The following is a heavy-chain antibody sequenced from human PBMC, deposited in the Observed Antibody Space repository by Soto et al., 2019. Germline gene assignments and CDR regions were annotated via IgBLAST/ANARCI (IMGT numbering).Heavy chain of an antibody. V-gene: IGHV3-48*01. CDR2: ISSSSSTI. J-gene: IGHJ4*02. CDR3: AGSVLARVG. D-gene: IGHD2-15*01. CDR1: GFTFSSYS. Sequence: EVQLVESGGGLVQPGGSLRLSCAASGFTFSSYSMNWVSQAPGKGLEWVSYISSSSSTIYYADSVKGRFTISRDNAKNSLYLQMNSLRAEDTAVYYCAGSVLARVGWGQGTLVTVSS.